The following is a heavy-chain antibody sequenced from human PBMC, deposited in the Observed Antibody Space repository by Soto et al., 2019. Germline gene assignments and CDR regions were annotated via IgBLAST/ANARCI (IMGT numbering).Heavy chain of an antibody. CDR1: GGTFSSYA. CDR2: IIPIFGTA. J-gene: IGHJ4*02. CDR3: ARAANYYDSSGDDY. V-gene: IGHV1-69*01. D-gene: IGHD3-22*01. Sequence: QVQLVQSGAEVKKPGSSVKVSCKASGGTFSSYAISWVRQAPGQGLEWMGGIIPIFGTANYAQKFQGRVTITADESTITAYMELSSLRSEDTAVYYCARAANYYDSSGDDYWGQGTLVTVSS.